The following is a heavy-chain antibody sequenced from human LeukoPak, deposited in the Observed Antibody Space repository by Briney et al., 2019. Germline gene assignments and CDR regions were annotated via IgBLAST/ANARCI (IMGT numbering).Heavy chain of an antibody. J-gene: IGHJ4*02. D-gene: IGHD4-17*01. CDR2: IHPSGGST. V-gene: IGHV1-46*01. Sequence: ASVKVSCKASGYTFTSYYMHWVRQAPGQGLEWMGIIHPSGGSTSYGQKFQGRLTMTRDTYTSTVYMELSSLRSEDTAVYYCAREDDYGDYKAYFDYWGQGTLVTVSS. CDR3: AREDDYGDYKAYFDY. CDR1: GYTFTSYY.